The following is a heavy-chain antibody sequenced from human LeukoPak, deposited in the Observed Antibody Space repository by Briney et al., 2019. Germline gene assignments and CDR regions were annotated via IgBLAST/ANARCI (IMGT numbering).Heavy chain of an antibody. CDR2: IYTSGST. D-gene: IGHD2-15*01. J-gene: IGHJ3*02. CDR1: GGSISSYY. Sequence: PSETLSLTCTVSGGSISSYYWSWIRQPAGKGLEWIGRIYTSGSTNYNPSLKSRVTMSVDTSKNQFSLKLSSVTAADTAVYYCAREPPRRNIAVVVAATVEAFDIWGQGTMVTVSS. CDR3: AREPPRRNIAVVVAATVEAFDI. V-gene: IGHV4-4*07.